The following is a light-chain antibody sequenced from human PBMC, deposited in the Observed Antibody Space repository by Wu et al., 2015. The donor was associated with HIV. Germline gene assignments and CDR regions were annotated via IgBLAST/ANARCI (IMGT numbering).Light chain of an antibody. V-gene: IGKV1-5*03. J-gene: IGKJ1*01. CDR1: QSVGSW. Sequence: DIQMTQSPSTLSASVGDRVNITCRAGQSVGSWLAWYQQTPGKAPKHLIYKASSLESGVPSRFSGSGSGTEFTLTVSSLQPDDFATYYCQQYNSYFWTFGQGTKVEIK. CDR2: KAS. CDR3: QQYNSYFWT.